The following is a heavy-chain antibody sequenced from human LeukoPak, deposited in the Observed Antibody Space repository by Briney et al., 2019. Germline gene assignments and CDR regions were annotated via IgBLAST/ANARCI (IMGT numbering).Heavy chain of an antibody. CDR3: ATMLRGIVVPRFDD. CDR2: FDPEDGEI. D-gene: IGHD3-10*01. V-gene: IGHV1-24*01. J-gene: IGHJ4*02. CDR1: GFTLTELT. Sequence: ASVKVSCKVSGFTLTELTMHWVRQAPGKGLEWMFGFDPEDGEIFYAQNFQDRVTITEDTSANTPYIELRSLRSPNSPAYFCATMLRGIVVPRFDDWGQGTLLSVFS.